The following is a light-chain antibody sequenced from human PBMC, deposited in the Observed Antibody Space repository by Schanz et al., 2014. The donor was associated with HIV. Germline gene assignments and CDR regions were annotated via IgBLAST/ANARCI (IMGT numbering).Light chain of an antibody. CDR1: HNIDNW. CDR3: QQCVTYPYT. J-gene: IGKJ2*01. Sequence: DIQMPQSPSTLSASVGDRVTITCRASHNIDNWLAWYQQKPGKAPNLLIYQTSTLKTGVPSRFSGSRSGTEFTLAISSLQPDDLATYYCQQCVTYPYTFGQGTKLEIK. CDR2: QTS. V-gene: IGKV1-5*03.